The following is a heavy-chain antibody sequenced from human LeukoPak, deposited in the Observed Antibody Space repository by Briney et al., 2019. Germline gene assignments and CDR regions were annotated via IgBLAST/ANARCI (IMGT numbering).Heavy chain of an antibody. Sequence: GGSLRLSCVVSGFSFSDSYMTWIRQTPGKGLVWVSRINSDGSSTSYADSVKGRFTISRDNAKNTLYLQMNSLRAEDTAVYYCARGGDYDILTGYCPFCYWGQETLVTVSS. J-gene: IGHJ4*02. CDR1: GFSFSDSY. CDR2: INSDGSST. CDR3: ARGGDYDILTGYCPFCY. D-gene: IGHD3-9*01. V-gene: IGHV3-74*01.